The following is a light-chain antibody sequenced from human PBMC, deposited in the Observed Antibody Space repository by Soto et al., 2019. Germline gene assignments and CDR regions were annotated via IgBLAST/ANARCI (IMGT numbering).Light chain of an antibody. CDR2: AAS. CDR1: QDISGW. V-gene: IGKV1-12*01. CDR3: QQLNSLTIR. Sequence: LQISLYAGSLFASVVDGVSIISRASQDISGWLAWYQQKPGKAPKLLIYAASSLQSGVPSRFSGSGSGTYFTLTISSLQPEDFATYYCQQLNSLTIRFSQGTRLDIK. J-gene: IGKJ5*01.